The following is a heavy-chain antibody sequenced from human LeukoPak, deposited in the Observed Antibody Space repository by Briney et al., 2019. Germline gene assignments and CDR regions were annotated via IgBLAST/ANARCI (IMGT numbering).Heavy chain of an antibody. CDR3: ARGGVWQQLVP. D-gene: IGHD6-13*01. J-gene: IGHJ5*02. V-gene: IGHV3-30*04. CDR1: GFTFSSYA. Sequence: GGSLRLSCAASGFTFSSYAMHWVRQAPGKGLEWVAVISYDGSNKYYADSVKGRFTISRDNSKNTLYLQMNSLRAEDTAVYYCARGGVWQQLVPWGQGTLVTVSS. CDR2: ISYDGSNK.